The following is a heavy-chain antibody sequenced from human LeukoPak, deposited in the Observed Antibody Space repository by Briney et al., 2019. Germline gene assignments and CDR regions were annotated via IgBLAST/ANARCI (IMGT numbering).Heavy chain of an antibody. J-gene: IGHJ6*02. CDR1: GYTFTSYY. Sequence: ASVKVSCKASGYTFTSYYMHWMRQAPGQGLEWMGIINPSGGSTSYAQKFQGRVTMTRDTSTSTVYMELSSLRAEDTAVYCCARWTDSSGWFYYYYGMDVWGQGTTVTVSS. V-gene: IGHV1-46*01. CDR2: INPSGGST. D-gene: IGHD6-19*01. CDR3: ARWTDSSGWFYYYYGMDV.